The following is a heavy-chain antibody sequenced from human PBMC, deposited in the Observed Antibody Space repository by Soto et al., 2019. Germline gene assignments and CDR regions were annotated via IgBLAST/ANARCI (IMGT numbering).Heavy chain of an antibody. CDR3: ASWYTSSWSNFDY. Sequence: QVQLQESGPGLVKPSETLSLTCTVSGVSVRSDGYYWTWIRQPPGKGLEWIGYIHYSGSTNYNPSLKSRVTISVDTHKTQFSLKLSSVSATDTAVYYCASWYTSSWSNFDYWGQGTLVAVSS. CDR2: IHYSGST. D-gene: IGHD6-13*01. J-gene: IGHJ4*02. CDR1: GVSVRSDGYY. V-gene: IGHV4-61*08.